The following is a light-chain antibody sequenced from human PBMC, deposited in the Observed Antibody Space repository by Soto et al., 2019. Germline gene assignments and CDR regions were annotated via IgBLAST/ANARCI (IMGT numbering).Light chain of an antibody. J-gene: IGLJ1*01. CDR1: SSNIGNNY. CDR3: GTLDSSLSGYV. CDR2: ENN. V-gene: IGLV1-51*02. Sequence: QSVLTQPPSVSAAPGQKVTISCSGSSSNIGNNYVSWYQQLPGTAPKLLIYENNRRPSGIPDRFSGSKSGTSATLGITGLQTGDEADYYCGTLDSSLSGYVFGTGTKVRVL.